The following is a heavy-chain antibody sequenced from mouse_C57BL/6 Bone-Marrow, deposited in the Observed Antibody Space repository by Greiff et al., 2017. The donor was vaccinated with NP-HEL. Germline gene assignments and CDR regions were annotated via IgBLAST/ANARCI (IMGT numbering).Heavy chain of an antibody. CDR2: IHPNSGST. CDR3: ARSLYAY. D-gene: IGHD6-1*01. V-gene: IGHV1-64*01. Sequence: QVQLQQPGAKLVKPGASVKLSCKASGYTFTSYWMHWVRQRPGQGLEWIGMIHPNSGSTNYNEKFKSKATLTVDKSSSTAYMQLSSLTSEDAAVYYCARSLYAYWGQGTLVTVSA. J-gene: IGHJ3*01. CDR1: GYTFTSYW.